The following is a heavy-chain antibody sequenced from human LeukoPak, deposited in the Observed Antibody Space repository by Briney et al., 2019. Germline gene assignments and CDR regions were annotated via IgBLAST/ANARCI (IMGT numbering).Heavy chain of an antibody. V-gene: IGHV1-2*02. CDR2: INPNSGGT. Sequence: ASVRVSCKASGYIFTSYGLSWVRQAPGQGLEWMGWINPNSGGTNYAQKFQGRVTMTRDTSISTAYMELSRLRSDDTAVYYCARGVIGYCSSTSCYRRWNYYYYMDVWGKGTTVTVSS. D-gene: IGHD2-2*02. CDR1: GYIFTSYG. CDR3: ARGVIGYCSSTSCYRRWNYYYYMDV. J-gene: IGHJ6*03.